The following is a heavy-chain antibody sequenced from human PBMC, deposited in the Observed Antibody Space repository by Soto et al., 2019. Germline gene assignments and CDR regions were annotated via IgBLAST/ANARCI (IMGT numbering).Heavy chain of an antibody. CDR3: VRDKDYAFDI. V-gene: IGHV3-48*02. Sequence: GGSQSTSLAGPGLNLNRFSLDWVRQAPRKGLEWLSYFDNRFVGMSYADSVKGRFTISSDQAKSSLYLQMNSLRDEDTAVYYCVRDKDYAFDIWGQGAMVTVSS. CDR2: FDNRFVGM. CDR1: GLNLNRFS. J-gene: IGHJ3*02.